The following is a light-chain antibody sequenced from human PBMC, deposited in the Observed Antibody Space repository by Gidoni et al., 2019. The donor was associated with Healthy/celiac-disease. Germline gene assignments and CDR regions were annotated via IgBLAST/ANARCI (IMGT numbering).Light chain of an antibody. V-gene: IGKV3-15*01. Sequence: ELVMTQSPATLSVSPGERATLACRASQSVSSNLAWYQQKPVQAPRLLIYDASTRATGIPARISGSGSGTEFTLTISSLQSEDFAVYYCQQYNNWPLYTFGQGTKLEIK. CDR3: QQYNNWPLYT. CDR1: QSVSSN. J-gene: IGKJ2*01. CDR2: DAS.